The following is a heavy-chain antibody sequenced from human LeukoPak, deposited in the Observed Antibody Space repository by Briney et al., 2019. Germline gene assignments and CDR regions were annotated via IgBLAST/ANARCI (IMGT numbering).Heavy chain of an antibody. CDR2: IRSKGYGGTT. D-gene: IGHD3-10*01. Sequence: GRSLRLSCSASGFTFGDHAMSWVRQAPGKGLEWVGFIRSKGYGGTTEYAASVEGRFSLSRDDSKSFIYLQMSSLKTEDTAVYYCTRVRSGNDFDYWGQGTLVTVSS. J-gene: IGHJ4*02. CDR1: GFTFGDHA. CDR3: TRVRSGNDFDY. V-gene: IGHV3-49*04.